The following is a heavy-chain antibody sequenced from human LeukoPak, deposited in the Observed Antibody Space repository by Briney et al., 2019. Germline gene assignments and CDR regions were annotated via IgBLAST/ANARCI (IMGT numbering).Heavy chain of an antibody. CDR1: GGTFSSYA. J-gene: IGHJ4*02. D-gene: IGHD6-19*01. CDR3: ATVSLYSSGWLYYFRY. CDR2: IIPILGIA. V-gene: IGHV1-69*04. Sequence: ASVKVSCKASGGTFSSYAISWVRQAPGKGLEWMGRIIPILGIANYAQKFQGRVTITADKSTSTAYMELSSLRSEDTAVYYCATVSLYSSGWLYYFRYWGQGTLVTVSS.